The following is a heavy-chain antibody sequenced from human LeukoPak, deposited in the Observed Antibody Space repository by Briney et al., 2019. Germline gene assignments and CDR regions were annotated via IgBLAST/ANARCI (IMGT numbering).Heavy chain of an antibody. Sequence: SVKVSCKASGGTSSSYAISWVRQAPGQGLEWMGGIIPIFGTANYAQKFQGRVTITTDESTSTAYMELSSLRSEDTAVYYCARSGDVVVPAASYYYYMDVWGKGTTVTVSS. V-gene: IGHV1-69*05. J-gene: IGHJ6*03. CDR2: IIPIFGTA. CDR1: GGTSSSYA. D-gene: IGHD2-2*01. CDR3: ARSGDVVVPAASYYYYMDV.